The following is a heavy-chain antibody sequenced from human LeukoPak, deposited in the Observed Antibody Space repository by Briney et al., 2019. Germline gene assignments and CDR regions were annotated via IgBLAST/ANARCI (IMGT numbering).Heavy chain of an antibody. J-gene: IGHJ4*02. D-gene: IGHD3-10*01. CDR2: ISSSSSYI. CDR3: VAYYYGSGSYYNVFM. V-gene: IGHV3-21*01. CDR1: GFTFSSYS. Sequence: PGGSLRLSCAASGFTFSSYSMNWVRQAPGKGLEWVSSISSSSSYIYYADSVKGRFTISRDNAKSSLYLQMNSLRAEDTAVYYCVAYYYGSGSYYNVFMWGQGTLVTVSS.